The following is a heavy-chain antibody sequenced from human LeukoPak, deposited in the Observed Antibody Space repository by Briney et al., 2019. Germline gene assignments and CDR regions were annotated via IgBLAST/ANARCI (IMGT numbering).Heavy chain of an antibody. J-gene: IGHJ5*02. CDR3: VRDRFKVSAADTRFAP. Sequence: GGSLRLSREASGFIFSGYWMTWVRQAPGKGLEWVANIDHNGNEKNYVDSVKGRFTISRDNAKYSLYLHMNNLRGEDTAVYHCVRDRFKVSAADTRFAPWGQGTLVTVSS. CDR2: IDHNGNEK. V-gene: IGHV3-7*01. CDR1: GFIFSGYW. D-gene: IGHD6-25*01.